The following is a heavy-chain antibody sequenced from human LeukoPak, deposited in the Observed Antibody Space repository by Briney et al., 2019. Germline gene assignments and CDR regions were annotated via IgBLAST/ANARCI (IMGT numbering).Heavy chain of an antibody. D-gene: IGHD3-9*01. CDR1: GFTFSSHS. CDR3: ARHSDYDILTGPNDC. J-gene: IGHJ4*02. CDR2: ISTSSSYK. Sequence: PGGSLRLSCAASGFTFSSHSMNWVRQAPGKGLEWVSSISTSSSYKYYADSLKGRSTISRDNAKNSLYLQMNSLGAEDTAVYYCARHSDYDILTGPNDCWGQGTLVTVSS. V-gene: IGHV3-21*01.